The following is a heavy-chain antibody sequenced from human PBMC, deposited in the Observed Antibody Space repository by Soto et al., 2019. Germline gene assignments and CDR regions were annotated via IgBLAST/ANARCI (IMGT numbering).Heavy chain of an antibody. CDR2: MNPNSGNT. J-gene: IGHJ6*02. V-gene: IGHV1-8*01. CDR3: AGQRGYSYGVSGMDV. D-gene: IGHD5-18*01. Sequence: ASVKVSCKASGHTFTSYDINWVRQATGQGLEWMGWMNPNSGNTGYAQKFQGRVTMTRNTSISTAYMELSSLRSEDTAVYYCAGQRGYSYGVSGMDVWGQGTTVTVSS. CDR1: GHTFTSYD.